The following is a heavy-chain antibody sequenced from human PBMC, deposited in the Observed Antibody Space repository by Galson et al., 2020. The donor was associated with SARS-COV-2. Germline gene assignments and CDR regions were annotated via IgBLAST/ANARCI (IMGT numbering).Heavy chain of an antibody. D-gene: IGHD3-16*01. CDR3: ARETLRGGFDY. Sequence: KIGESLKISCAASGFTFSDYYMSWIRQAPGKGLEWASYTSSSGSTIYDADSVKGRFTLSRDNAKNSLYLQMNSLRAEDTAVYYCARETLRGGFDYWGQGTLVTVSS. V-gene: IGHV3-11*01. CDR1: GFTFSDYY. J-gene: IGHJ4*02. CDR2: TSSSGSTI.